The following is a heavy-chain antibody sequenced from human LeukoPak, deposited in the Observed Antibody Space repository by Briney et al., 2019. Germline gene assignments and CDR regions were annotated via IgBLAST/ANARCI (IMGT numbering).Heavy chain of an antibody. D-gene: IGHD5-12*01. J-gene: IGHJ4*02. CDR3: ARPSGYSGYDLYYFDY. V-gene: IGHV5-51*01. CDR1: GYSFTSYW. CDR2: IYPGDSDT. Sequence: GESLKISCKGSGYSFTSYWIGWVRRMPGKGLEWMGIIYPGDSDTRYSPSFQGQVTISADKSISTAYLQWSSLKASDTAMYYCARPSGYSGYDLYYFDYWGQGTLVTVSS.